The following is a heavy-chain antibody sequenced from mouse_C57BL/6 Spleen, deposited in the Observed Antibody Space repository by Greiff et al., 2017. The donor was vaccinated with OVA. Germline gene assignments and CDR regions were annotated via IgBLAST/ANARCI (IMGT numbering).Heavy chain of an antibody. V-gene: IGHV1-64*01. J-gene: IGHJ2*01. Sequence: QVQLQQPGAELVKPGASVKLSCKASGYTFTSYWMHWVKQRPGQGLEWIGMIPPNSGSTNYNEKFKSKATLTVDKSSSTADMQLSSLTSEDSAVYYCARLGYDYAFDYWGQGTTLTVSS. CDR3: ARLGYDYAFDY. CDR2: IPPNSGST. D-gene: IGHD2-4*01. CDR1: GYTFTSYW.